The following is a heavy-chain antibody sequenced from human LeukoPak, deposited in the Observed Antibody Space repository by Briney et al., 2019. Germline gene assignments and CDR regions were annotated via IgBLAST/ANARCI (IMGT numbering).Heavy chain of an antibody. CDR3: ARHTVTTGHNWFDP. Sequence: GESLQISCKGSGYSFTSYWIGWVRQLPGKGLEWMGIIYPGDSDTRYSPSFQGQVTISADKSISTAYLQWSSLKASDTAMYYCARHTVTTGHNWFDPWGQGTLVTVSS. V-gene: IGHV5-51*01. CDR1: GYSFTSYW. CDR2: IYPGDSDT. D-gene: IGHD4-11*01. J-gene: IGHJ5*02.